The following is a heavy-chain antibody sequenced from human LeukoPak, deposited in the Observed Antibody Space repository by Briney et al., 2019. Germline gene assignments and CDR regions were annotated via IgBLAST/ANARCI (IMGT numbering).Heavy chain of an antibody. J-gene: IGHJ4*02. Sequence: GRSLRLSCAASGFIFSSYDMYWVRQAPGKGLEWVAVISNDGNNKQYADSVKGRFTISRDNSKNTLYLQMNSLGADDTAVYHCAKDGLMRFFDYWGQGTLVTVSS. CDR1: GFIFSSYD. V-gene: IGHV3-30*18. CDR2: ISNDGNNK. D-gene: IGHD2-8*01. CDR3: AKDGLMRFFDY.